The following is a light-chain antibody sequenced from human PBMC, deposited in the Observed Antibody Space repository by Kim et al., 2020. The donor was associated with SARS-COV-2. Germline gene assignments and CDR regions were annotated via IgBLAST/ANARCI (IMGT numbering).Light chain of an antibody. V-gene: IGLV3-1*01. CDR1: KLGDKF. CDR2: QDS. CDR3: QAWDSSTHV. Sequence: VSPGPTASITCSGDKLGDKFACWCHQKPGQPPLLVIYQDSKRPSGIPERFAGSNSGNTATLTISGTQAMDEADYYCQAWDSSTHVFGTGTKVTVL. J-gene: IGLJ1*01.